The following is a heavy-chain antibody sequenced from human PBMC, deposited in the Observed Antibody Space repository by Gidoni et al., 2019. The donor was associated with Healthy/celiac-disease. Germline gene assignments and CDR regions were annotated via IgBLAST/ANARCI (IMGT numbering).Heavy chain of an antibody. Sequence: QVQLQESGPGLVKPSETLSLTCTVSGYSISSGYYWGWIRQPPGKGLEWIGSIYHSGSTYYNPSLKSRVTISVDTSKNQFSLKLSSVTAADTAVYYCARIVGATHADFDYWGQGTLVTVSS. CDR1: GYSISSGYY. D-gene: IGHD1-26*01. CDR3: ARIVGATHADFDY. J-gene: IGHJ4*02. CDR2: IYHSGST. V-gene: IGHV4-38-2*02.